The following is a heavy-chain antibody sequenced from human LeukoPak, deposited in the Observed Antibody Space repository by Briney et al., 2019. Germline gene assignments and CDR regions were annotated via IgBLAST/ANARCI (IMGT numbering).Heavy chain of an antibody. V-gene: IGHV2-5*01. Sequence: ESGPTLVKPTQTLTLTCTFSGFSLSTSGVGVGWIRQPPGKALEWLGNIYWNDDKRYSPSLKSRLTITKDTSKNQVVLTITNMDPVDTATYFCAHEGYCSTASCYYFDHWGQGTLVTASS. CDR2: IYWNDDK. J-gene: IGHJ4*02. CDR1: GFSLSTSGVG. CDR3: AHEGYCSTASCYYFDH. D-gene: IGHD2-2*01.